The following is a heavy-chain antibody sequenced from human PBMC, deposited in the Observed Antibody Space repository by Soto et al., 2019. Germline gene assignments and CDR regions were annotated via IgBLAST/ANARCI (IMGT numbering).Heavy chain of an antibody. Sequence: GSLRLSCAASGFTFNTYAMNWVRQAPGKGLEWVASISGSGGTTYYADSVKGRFTVSRDTSKNTLFLQMNSLSAEDTAVYYCAKGFIVVVTAIRPDDNFDVWGQGTMVTVSS. CDR2: ISGSGGTT. V-gene: IGHV3-23*01. CDR3: AKGFIVVVTAIRPDDNFDV. D-gene: IGHD2-21*02. J-gene: IGHJ3*01. CDR1: GFTFNTYA.